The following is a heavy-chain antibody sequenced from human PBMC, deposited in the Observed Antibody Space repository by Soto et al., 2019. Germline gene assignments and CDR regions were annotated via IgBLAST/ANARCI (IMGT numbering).Heavy chain of an antibody. CDR3: AKDRYCSSTSCSSLDS. J-gene: IGHJ4*02. CDR1: GFTFASYT. CDR2: ISGRAANT. V-gene: IGHV3-23*01. Sequence: SLRLSCEASGFTFASYTMTWVRQAPGKGLEWVSVISGRAANTYYADSVKGRFTISRDNSKNTVYLHMSSLRAEDTALYYCAKDRYCSSTSCSSLDSWGQGILVTVSS. D-gene: IGHD2-2*01.